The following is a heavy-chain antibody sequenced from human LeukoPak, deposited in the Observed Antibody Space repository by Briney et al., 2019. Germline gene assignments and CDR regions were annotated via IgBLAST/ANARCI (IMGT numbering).Heavy chain of an antibody. V-gene: IGHV3-23*01. CDR3: AKGNRIAVAGSQPANYYYGMDV. CDR1: GLTFSSHA. J-gene: IGHJ6*02. Sequence: GGSPRLSCAASGLTFSSHALSWVRQAPRKGLEWVSAISGSGGSTYYADSVKGRFTISRDNSKNTLYLQMNSLRAEDTAVYYCAKGNRIAVAGSQPANYYYGMDVWGQGTTVTVSS. D-gene: IGHD6-19*01. CDR2: ISGSGGST.